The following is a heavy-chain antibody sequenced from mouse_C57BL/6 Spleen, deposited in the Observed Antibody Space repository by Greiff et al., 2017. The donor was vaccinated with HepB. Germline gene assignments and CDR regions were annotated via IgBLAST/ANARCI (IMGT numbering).Heavy chain of an antibody. CDR2: IYPRSGNT. V-gene: IGHV1-81*01. Sequence: QVQLQQSGAELARPGASVKLSCKASGYTFTSYGISWVKQRSGQGLEWIGEIYPRSGNTYYNEKFKGKATLTADKSSSTAYMELRSLTSEDSAVYFCASITTVVATLDFDYWGQGTTLTVSS. D-gene: IGHD1-1*01. J-gene: IGHJ2*01. CDR3: ASITTVVATLDFDY. CDR1: GYTFTSYG.